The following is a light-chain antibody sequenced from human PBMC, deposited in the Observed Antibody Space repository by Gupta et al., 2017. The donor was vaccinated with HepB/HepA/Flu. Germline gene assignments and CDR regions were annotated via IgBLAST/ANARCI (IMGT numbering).Light chain of an antibody. CDR2: STS. Sequence: AFRLTQSPSSISASTGDTVTITCRASQDISYFLAWYQQKPGKAPNLLIYSTSTLQNGVPSRFSGGGSGTDFTLTITSLQSEDFATYYCLQDATYPFTFGGGTKVEIK. CDR1: QDISYF. V-gene: IGKV1-8*01. CDR3: LQDATYPFT. J-gene: IGKJ4*01.